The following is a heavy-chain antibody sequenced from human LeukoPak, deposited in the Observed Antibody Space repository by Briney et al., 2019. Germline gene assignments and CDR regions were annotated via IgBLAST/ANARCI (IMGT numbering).Heavy chain of an antibody. CDR3: ARGKSFEWELTSNNWFDP. CDR2: IYYSGST. CDR1: GGSISSSSYY. V-gene: IGHV4-39*07. Sequence: PSETLSLTCTVSGGSISSSSYYWGWIRQPPGKGLEWIGSIYYSGSTYHNPSLKSRVTISVDTSKNQFSLKLSSVTAADTAVYYCARGKSFEWELTSNNWFDPWGQGTLVTVSS. J-gene: IGHJ5*02. D-gene: IGHD1-26*01.